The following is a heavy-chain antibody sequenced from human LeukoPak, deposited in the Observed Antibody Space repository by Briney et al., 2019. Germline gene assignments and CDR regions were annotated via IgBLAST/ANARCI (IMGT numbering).Heavy chain of an antibody. D-gene: IGHD3-22*01. CDR2: ISAYNGNT. Sequence: GASVKVSCEASGYTFTSYGISWVRQAPGQGLEWMGWISAYNGNTNYAQKLQGRVTMTTDTSTSTAYMELRSLRSDDTAVYYCARALYYYDSSGYSFDYWGQGTLVTVSS. CDR3: ARALYYYDSSGYSFDY. V-gene: IGHV1-18*01. CDR1: GYTFTSYG. J-gene: IGHJ4*02.